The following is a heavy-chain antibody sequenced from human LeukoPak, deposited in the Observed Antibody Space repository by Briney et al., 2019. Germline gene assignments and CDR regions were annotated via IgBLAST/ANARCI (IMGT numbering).Heavy chain of an antibody. Sequence: PGGSLRLSCAASAFTFSDYYMSWIRQAPGKGLEWVSYISSSGSTIYYADSVKGRFTISRDNAKNSLYLQMNSLRAEDTAVYYCARRSSSWYDVTFDIWGQGTMVTVSS. D-gene: IGHD6-13*01. CDR1: AFTFSDYY. CDR3: ARRSSSWYDVTFDI. V-gene: IGHV3-11*04. CDR2: ISSSGSTI. J-gene: IGHJ3*02.